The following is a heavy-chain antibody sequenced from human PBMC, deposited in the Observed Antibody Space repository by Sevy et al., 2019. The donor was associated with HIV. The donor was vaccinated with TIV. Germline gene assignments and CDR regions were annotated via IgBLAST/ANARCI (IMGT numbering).Heavy chain of an antibody. J-gene: IGHJ4*02. CDR3: ARNAFWSRAPDY. CDR1: GGSISTYY. V-gene: IGHV4-59*01. D-gene: IGHD3-3*01. CDR2: IYYTGRT. Sequence: SETLSLTCTVSGGSISTYYWSWIRQSPGKGLEWIGYIYYTGRTWYTPSLKSRATISVDTPKNQFSLELRSVTAADTALYFCARNAFWSRAPDYWGPGNLVTVSS.